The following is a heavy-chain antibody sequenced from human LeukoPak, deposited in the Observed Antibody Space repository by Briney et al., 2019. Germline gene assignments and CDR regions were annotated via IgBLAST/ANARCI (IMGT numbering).Heavy chain of an antibody. CDR2: ISYDGSNK. V-gene: IGHV3-30*03. CDR1: GFTFSSYG. CDR3: ASHHPLVRPGFDY. Sequence: GGSLRLSCAASGFTFSSYGMHWVRQAPGKGLEWVAVISYDGSNKYYADSVKGRFTISRDNAKNSLYLQMNSLRAEDTAVYYCASHHPLVRPGFDYWGQGTLVTVSS. D-gene: IGHD1-14*01. J-gene: IGHJ4*02.